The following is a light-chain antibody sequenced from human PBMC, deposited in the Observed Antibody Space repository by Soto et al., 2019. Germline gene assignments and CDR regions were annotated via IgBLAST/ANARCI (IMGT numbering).Light chain of an antibody. CDR2: DVS. J-gene: IGLJ2*01. Sequence: QSVLTQPASVSGSPGQSITISCTGTSSDVGGYNYVSWYQQHPGKAPKLMIYDVSNRPSGVSDRFSGSKSGNTASLTISGLQAEDEADSYCSSYTSSGTLIFGGRTKVTVL. V-gene: IGLV2-14*03. CDR3: SSYTSSGTLI. CDR1: SSDVGGYNY.